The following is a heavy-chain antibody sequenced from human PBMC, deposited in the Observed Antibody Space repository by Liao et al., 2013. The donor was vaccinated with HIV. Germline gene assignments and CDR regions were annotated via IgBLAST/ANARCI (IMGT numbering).Heavy chain of an antibody. V-gene: IGHV4-34*01. Sequence: QVQLQQWGAGLLKPSETLSLTCAVYGGSFNGYYWSWIRQPPGKGLEWIGEINHSGSTNYNPSLKSRVTISVDTSKNQFSLKLSSVTAADTAVYYCARVVVVSAANLYNYYMDVWGKGTTVTVSS. CDR3: ARVVVVSAANLYNYYMDV. D-gene: IGHD2-2*01. J-gene: IGHJ6*03. CDR2: INHSGST. CDR1: GGSFNGYY.